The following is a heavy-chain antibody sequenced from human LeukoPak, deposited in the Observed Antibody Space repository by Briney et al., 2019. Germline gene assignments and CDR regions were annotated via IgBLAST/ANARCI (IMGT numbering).Heavy chain of an antibody. J-gene: IGHJ4*02. Sequence: GGSLRLSCAASGFTLSTYTMNWVRQAPGRGLEWVANINPFGSDTYYADSVKGRFTISRDNAENSLYLQMNSLRAEDTAVYYCTRVRVVVPSAFDYCDFWGQGTPVTVSS. V-gene: IGHV3-7*01. CDR1: GFTLSTYT. CDR3: TRVRVVVPSAFDYCDF. CDR2: INPFGSDT. D-gene: IGHD2-2*01.